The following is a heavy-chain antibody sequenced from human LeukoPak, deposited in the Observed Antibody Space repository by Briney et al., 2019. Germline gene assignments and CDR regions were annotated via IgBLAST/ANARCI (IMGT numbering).Heavy chain of an antibody. J-gene: IGHJ4*02. CDR2: ISSDSTYI. Sequence: GGSLRLSCAASGFTFSSYSGNWVRQAPGKGLEWVSSISSDSTYIYHADSVKGRFTISRDNAKNSLYLQMNSLRVEDTAVYYCARLYSSSSGLRASDYWGQGTLVTVSS. V-gene: IGHV3-21*01. CDR3: ARLYSSSSGLRASDY. CDR1: GFTFSSYS. D-gene: IGHD6-6*01.